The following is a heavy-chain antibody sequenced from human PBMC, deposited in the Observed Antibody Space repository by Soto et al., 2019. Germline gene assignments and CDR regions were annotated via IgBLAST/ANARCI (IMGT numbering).Heavy chain of an antibody. D-gene: IGHD3-22*01. J-gene: IGHJ6*02. CDR3: ARGTDSSGYSIYYYYGMDV. V-gene: IGHV4-30-4*08. Sequence: SSETLSLTCAVPGGSISSGGYSWSWIRQPPGKGLEWIGYIYYSGSTYYNPSLKSRVTISVDTSKNQFSLKLSSVTAADTAVYYCARGTDSSGYSIYYYYGMDVWGQGTTVTVSS. CDR2: IYYSGST. CDR1: GGSISSGGYS.